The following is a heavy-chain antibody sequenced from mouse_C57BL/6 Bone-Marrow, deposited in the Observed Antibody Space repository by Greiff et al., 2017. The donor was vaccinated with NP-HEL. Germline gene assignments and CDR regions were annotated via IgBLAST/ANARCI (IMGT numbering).Heavy chain of an antibody. CDR1: GFTFSDYS. CDR3: AREGGLRRRTYAMDY. D-gene: IGHD2-4*01. J-gene: IGHJ4*01. Sequence: EVKLVESEGVLVQPGSSMKLSCTASGFTFSDYSMAWVRQVPEKGLEWVANINYDGSSTYYLDSLKSRFIISRDNAKNILYLQMSSLKSEDTATYYCAREGGLRRRTYAMDYWGQGTSVTVSS. CDR2: INYDGSST. V-gene: IGHV5-16*01.